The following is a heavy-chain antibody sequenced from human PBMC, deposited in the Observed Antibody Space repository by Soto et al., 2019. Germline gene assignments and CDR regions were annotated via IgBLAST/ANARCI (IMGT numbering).Heavy chain of an antibody. CDR1: GSSISRGDYY. CDR3: ARQEQLQQGRWCSP. D-gene: IGHD2-2*01. J-gene: IGHJ5*02. Sequence: PSETLSLTCTVSGSSISRGDYYWSWIRQPPGKGLEWIGYIYYSGSTYYNPSLKSRVTISVDTSKNQFSLKLSSVTAADTAVYYFARQEQLQQGRWCSPWGRGTVLPISS. V-gene: IGHV4-30-4*01. CDR2: IYYSGST.